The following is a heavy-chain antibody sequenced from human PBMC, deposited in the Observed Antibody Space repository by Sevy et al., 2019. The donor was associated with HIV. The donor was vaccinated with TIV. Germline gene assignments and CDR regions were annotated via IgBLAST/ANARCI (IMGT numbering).Heavy chain of an antibody. D-gene: IGHD2-2*03. CDR2: IRMKADSYAT. J-gene: IGHJ4*02. CDR3: TTYLGYCRSTSCHYYFDN. V-gene: IGHV3-73*01. Sequence: GGSLRLSCAASGFTFSGSALHWVRQASGNGLEWVGRIRMKADSYATAYAASVKGRFTISRDDSKNSAYLQMNSLKTEDTAVYYCTTYLGYCRSTSCHYYFDNSGQGTVVTVSS. CDR1: GFTFSGSA.